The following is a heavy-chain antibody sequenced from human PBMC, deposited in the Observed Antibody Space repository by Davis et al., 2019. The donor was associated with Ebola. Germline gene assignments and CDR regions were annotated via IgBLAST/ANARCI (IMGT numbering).Heavy chain of an antibody. D-gene: IGHD3-16*02. Sequence: ASVKVSCKASGYTFTSYGISWVRQAPGQGLEWMGWINPNSGGTNYAQKFQGRVTMTRDTSISTAYMELSRLRSDDTAVYYCARDMITFGGVIAKWGQGTLVTVSS. CDR3: ARDMITFGGVIAK. J-gene: IGHJ4*02. CDR2: INPNSGGT. CDR1: GYTFTSYG. V-gene: IGHV1-2*02.